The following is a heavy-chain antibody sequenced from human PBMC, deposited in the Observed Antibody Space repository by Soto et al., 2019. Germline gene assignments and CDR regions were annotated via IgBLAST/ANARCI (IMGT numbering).Heavy chain of an antibody. J-gene: IGHJ3*02. CDR3: ARDRILIWANVGGFDI. Sequence: GGSLRLSCAASGFSFSSYVMRWVRQAPGKGLEWVAALSYDGRNEDYLESVRGRFTISRDNSKNTLDLQMTSLSPEDSAVYFCARDRILIWANVGGFDIWGQGTMVTVSS. V-gene: IGHV3-30*04. D-gene: IGHD5-18*01. CDR2: LSYDGRNE. CDR1: GFSFSSYV.